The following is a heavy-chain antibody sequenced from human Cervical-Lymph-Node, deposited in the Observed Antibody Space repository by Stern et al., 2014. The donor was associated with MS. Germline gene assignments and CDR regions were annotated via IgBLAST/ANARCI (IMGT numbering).Heavy chain of an antibody. V-gene: IGHV5-51*01. CDR1: GNSFTSYW. Sequence: VQLVESGAEVKKPGESLKISCKGSGNSFTSYWIGWVRQMHGKGLEWMGLIYPGDSDTRYSPSFFGQVTISVDKSITTAYLQWSSLKASDTAMYYCARLRTDYGALDYWGQGTLVTVSS. D-gene: IGHD4-17*01. J-gene: IGHJ4*02. CDR3: ARLRTDYGALDY. CDR2: IYPGDSDT.